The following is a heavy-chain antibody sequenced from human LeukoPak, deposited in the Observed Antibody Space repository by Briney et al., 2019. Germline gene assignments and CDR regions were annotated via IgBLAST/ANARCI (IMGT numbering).Heavy chain of an antibody. J-gene: IGHJ4*02. CDR3: ASRGIAVAGTDY. Sequence: NAGGSLRLSCAASGFTFSSYSMNWVRQAPGKGLEWVSSISSSSSYIYYADSVKGRFTISRDNAKNALYLQMNSLRAEDTAVYYCASRGIAVAGTDYWGQGNLVTVSS. D-gene: IGHD6-19*01. CDR2: ISSSSSYI. CDR1: GFTFSSYS. V-gene: IGHV3-21*01.